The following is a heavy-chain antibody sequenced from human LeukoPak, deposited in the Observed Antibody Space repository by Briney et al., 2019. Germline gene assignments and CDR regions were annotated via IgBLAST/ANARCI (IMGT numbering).Heavy chain of an antibody. CDR1: GYRFTSYW. Sequence: GESLKISCKGSGYRFTSYWIGWVRQMPGKGLEWMGIIYPGDSDTRYSPSFQGQVTISADKFISTAYLQWSSLKASDTAMYYCARERGGPLVRYQLPGEFDYWGQGTLVTVSS. CDR2: IYPGDSDT. CDR3: ARERGGPLVRYQLPGEFDY. J-gene: IGHJ4*02. D-gene: IGHD2-2*01. V-gene: IGHV5-51*01.